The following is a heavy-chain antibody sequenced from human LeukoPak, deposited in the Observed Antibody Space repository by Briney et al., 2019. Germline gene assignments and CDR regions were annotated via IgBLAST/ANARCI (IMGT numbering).Heavy chain of an antibody. CDR1: GDSVSSNSAA. D-gene: IGHD2-2*01. J-gene: IGHJ4*02. CDR2: TYYRSKWYN. V-gene: IGHV6-1*01. CDR3: ARASLVVVPAAMCFDY. Sequence: SQTLSLTCAISGDSVSSNSAAWNWIRQSPSRGLEWLGRTYYRSKWYNDYAVSVKSRITINPDTSKNQFSLQLNSVTPEDTAVYYCARASLVVVPAAMCFDYWGQGTLVTVSS.